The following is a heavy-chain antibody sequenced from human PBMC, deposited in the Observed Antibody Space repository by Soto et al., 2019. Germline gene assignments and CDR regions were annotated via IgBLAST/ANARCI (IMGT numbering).Heavy chain of an antibody. CDR1: GGSISSDSYY. CDR3: ARGLKKRITVVRGVSGFDP. Sequence: SETLSLTCTVSGGSISSDSYYWGWIRQPPGKGLEWIGYIYYSGSTYYNPSLKSRVTMSVDTSKNQFSLKLSSVTAADTAVYYCARGLKKRITVVRGVSGFDPWGQGTLVTVSS. V-gene: IGHV4-39*07. J-gene: IGHJ5*02. D-gene: IGHD3-10*01. CDR2: IYYSGST.